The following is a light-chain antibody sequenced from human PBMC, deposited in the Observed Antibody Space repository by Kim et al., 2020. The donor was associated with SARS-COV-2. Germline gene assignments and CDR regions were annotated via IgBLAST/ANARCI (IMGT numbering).Light chain of an antibody. CDR1: QGIRYD. CDR2: ATS. V-gene: IGKV1-6*01. J-gene: IGKJ1*01. Sequence: ATQMTQSPSSLPASVGDRVTITCRASQGIRYDLAWYQQKPGRAPKLLIYATSRLQSGVPSRFSGSGSGTDFTLTISSLEPEDFATYYCLQDYTVPWTFGQGTKVEIK. CDR3: LQDYTVPWT.